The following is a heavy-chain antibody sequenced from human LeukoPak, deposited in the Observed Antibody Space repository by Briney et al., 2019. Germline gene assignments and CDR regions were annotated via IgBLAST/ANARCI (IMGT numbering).Heavy chain of an antibody. CDR1: GGTFSSCA. CDR3: AREWGSGSYQNDAFDI. J-gene: IGHJ3*02. CDR2: IIPIFGTA. V-gene: IGHV1-69*01. Sequence: SVKVSCKASGGTFSSCAISWVRQAPGQGLEWMGGIIPIFGTANYAQKFQGRVTITADESTSTAYMELSSLRSEDTAVYYCAREWGSGSYQNDAFDIWGQGTMVTVSS. D-gene: IGHD1-26*01.